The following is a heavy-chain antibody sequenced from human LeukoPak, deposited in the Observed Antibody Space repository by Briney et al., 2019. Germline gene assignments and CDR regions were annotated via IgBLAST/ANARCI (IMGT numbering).Heavy chain of an antibody. CDR2: IYYSGST. D-gene: IGHD3-16*01. J-gene: IGHJ3*02. V-gene: IGHV4-39*07. Sequence: PSETLSLTCTVSGGSISSGSYYWSWIRQPAGKGLEWIGSIYYSGSTYYNPSLKSRVTISVDTSKNQFSLKLSSVTAADTAVYYCARATVWHAFDIWGQGTMVTVSS. CDR1: GGSISSGSYY. CDR3: ARATVWHAFDI.